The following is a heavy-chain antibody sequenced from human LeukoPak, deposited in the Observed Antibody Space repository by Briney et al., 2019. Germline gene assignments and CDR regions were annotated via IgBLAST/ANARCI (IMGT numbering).Heavy chain of an antibody. CDR1: GYSFTNYW. J-gene: IGHJ5*02. CDR2: IYPGDSDT. CDR3: ARQGSITMVRGVINPFDP. V-gene: IGHV5-51*01. D-gene: IGHD3-10*01. Sequence: GESLKISCKGSGYSFTNYWIAWVRQMPGKGLEWMGIIYPGDSDTRYSPSFQGQVTISADKSISTAYLQWSSLKASDTAMYYCARQGSITMVRGVINPFDPWGQGTLVTASS.